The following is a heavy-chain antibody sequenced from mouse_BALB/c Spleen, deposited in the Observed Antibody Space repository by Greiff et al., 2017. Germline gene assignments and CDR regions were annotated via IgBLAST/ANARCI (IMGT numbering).Heavy chain of an antibody. V-gene: IGHV1-63*01. Sequence: VKLVESGAELVRPGTSVKISCKASGYAFTNYWLGWVKQRPGHGLEWIGDIYPGSGNTYYNEKFKGKATLTADKSSSTAYMQLSSLTSEDSAVYFCARSGYRYDADYWGQGTTLTVSS. J-gene: IGHJ2*01. CDR1: GYAFTNYW. CDR3: ARSGYRYDADY. CDR2: IYPGSGNT. D-gene: IGHD2-14*01.